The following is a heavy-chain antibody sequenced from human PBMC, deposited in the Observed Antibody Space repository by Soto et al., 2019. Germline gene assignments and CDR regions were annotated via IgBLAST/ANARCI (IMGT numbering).Heavy chain of an antibody. D-gene: IGHD1-26*01. V-gene: IGHV3-7*05. CDR1: GLTFSSYW. CDR2: IKQDGSEK. CDR3: ARGKAGATSR. J-gene: IGHJ4*02. Sequence: PGGSLRLSCAASGLTFSSYWMSWVRQAPGKGLEWVANIKQDGSEKYYVDSVKGRFTISRDNAKNSLYLQMNSLRAEDTAVYYCARGKAGATSRWGQGSLVTVSS.